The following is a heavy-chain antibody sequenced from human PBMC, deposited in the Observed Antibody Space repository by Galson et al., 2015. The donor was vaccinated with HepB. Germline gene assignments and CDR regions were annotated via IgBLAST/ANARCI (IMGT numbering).Heavy chain of an antibody. J-gene: IGHJ4*02. CDR2: ISDRGGTT. Sequence: SLRLSCAVSGFPFSSYAMSWVRQAPGKGLEWVSAISDRGGTTFYTDSVKGRFTISRDNSKNTLYLQMNSLRADDTAVYYCANLLRCGGTSCGEPNYFENWGQGTLVTVSS. V-gene: IGHV3-23*01. CDR1: GFPFSSYA. D-gene: IGHD2-2*01. CDR3: ANLLRCGGTSCGEPNYFEN.